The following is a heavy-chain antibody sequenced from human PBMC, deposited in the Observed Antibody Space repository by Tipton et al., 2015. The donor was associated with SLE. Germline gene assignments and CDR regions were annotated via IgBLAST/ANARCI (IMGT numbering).Heavy chain of an antibody. CDR1: GGSISSHY. CDR3: ARETDTASGWFDP. Sequence: TLSLTCTVSGGSISSHYWSWIRQPQGKGLEWIGYIYYSGSTNYNPSLKSRVTISVDTSKNQFSLKLSSVTAADTAVFYCARETDTASGWFDPWGQGTLVTVSS. CDR2: IYYSGST. V-gene: IGHV4-59*11. J-gene: IGHJ5*02. D-gene: IGHD5-18*01.